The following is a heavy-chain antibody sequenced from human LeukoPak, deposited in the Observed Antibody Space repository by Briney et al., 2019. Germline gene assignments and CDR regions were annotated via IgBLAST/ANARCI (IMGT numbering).Heavy chain of an antibody. CDR3: AKAAVGATGGYFDY. V-gene: IGHV3-23*01. J-gene: IGHJ4*02. D-gene: IGHD1-26*01. Sequence: GGSLRLSCAASGFTFSTYAMTWVRQAPGKGLEWVSTISGSGGSTYYADSVKGRFTISRDNSQNTLYMQLNSLRVEDTAVYYCAKAAVGATGGYFDYWGQGTLVTVSS. CDR2: ISGSGGST. CDR1: GFTFSTYA.